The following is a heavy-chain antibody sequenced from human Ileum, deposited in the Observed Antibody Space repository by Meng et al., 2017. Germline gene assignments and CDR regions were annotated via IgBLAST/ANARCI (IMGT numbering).Heavy chain of an antibody. Sequence: SVKVSCKASGFTFTSSAVQWVRQARGQRLEWIGWIVVGSGNTNYAQKFQERVTITRDMSTSTAYMELSSLRSEDTAVYYCAADPAVAGPIGGDYWGQGTLVTVSS. CDR3: AADPAVAGPIGGDY. CDR2: IVVGSGNT. D-gene: IGHD6-19*01. CDR1: GFTFTSSA. V-gene: IGHV1-58*01. J-gene: IGHJ4*02.